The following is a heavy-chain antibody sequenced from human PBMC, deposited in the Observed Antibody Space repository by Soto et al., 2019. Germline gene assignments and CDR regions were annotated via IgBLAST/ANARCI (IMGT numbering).Heavy chain of an antibody. CDR1: GFTFSNAW. CDR3: KTDPDYGGHDY. D-gene: IGHD4-17*01. Sequence: PGGSLRLSCAASGFTFSNAWMSWVRQAPGKGLEWVGRIKSKTDGGTTDYAAPVKGRFTISRDDSKNTLYLQMNSLKTEDTAVYYCKTDPDYGGHDYWGQGTLVTVSS. V-gene: IGHV3-15*01. CDR2: IKSKTDGGTT. J-gene: IGHJ4*02.